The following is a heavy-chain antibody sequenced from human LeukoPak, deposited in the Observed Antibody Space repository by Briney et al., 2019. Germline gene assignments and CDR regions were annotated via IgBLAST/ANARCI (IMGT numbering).Heavy chain of an antibody. J-gene: IGHJ4*02. D-gene: IGHD4-23*01. Sequence: GGSLRLSCAASGFTFSSYRMNWVRQAPGKGLEWVSSISSSSSYIYYADSVKGRFTISRDNAKNSLYLQMNSLRAEDTAVYYCARGSVVSSQIDYWGQGTLVTVSS. CDR1: GFTFSSYR. V-gene: IGHV3-21*01. CDR2: ISSSSSYI. CDR3: ARGSVVSSQIDY.